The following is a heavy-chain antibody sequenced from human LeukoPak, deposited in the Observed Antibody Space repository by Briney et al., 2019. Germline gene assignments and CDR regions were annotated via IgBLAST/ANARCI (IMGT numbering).Heavy chain of an antibody. CDR2: IYYSGST. Sequence: SETLSLTCTVSNDSFTSRTFYWAWIRQPPGKTLEWIGSIYYSGSTYYNPSLESRVTISVDTSKNQFSLKLSSVTAADTAVYYCARAHYDSSGYFYWGQGTLVTVSS. CDR1: NDSFTSRTFY. J-gene: IGHJ4*02. V-gene: IGHV4-39*07. CDR3: ARAHYDSSGYFY. D-gene: IGHD3-22*01.